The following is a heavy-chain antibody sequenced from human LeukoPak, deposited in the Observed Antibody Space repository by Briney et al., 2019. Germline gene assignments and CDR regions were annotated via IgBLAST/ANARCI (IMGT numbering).Heavy chain of an antibody. J-gene: IGHJ4*02. V-gene: IGHV4-34*01. Sequence: SETLSLTCAVYGGSFSGYYWSWLRQPPGKGLEGIGEINHSGSTNYNPSLKSRVTISVDTSKNQFSLKVSSVTAADTAVYYCARGLNYGGSGYYFDSWGPGTLVTVSS. CDR2: INHSGST. CDR1: GGSFSGYY. D-gene: IGHD3-22*01. CDR3: ARGLNYGGSGYYFDS.